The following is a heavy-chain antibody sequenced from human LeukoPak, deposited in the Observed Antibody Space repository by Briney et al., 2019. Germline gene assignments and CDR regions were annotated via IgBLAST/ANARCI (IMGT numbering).Heavy chain of an antibody. Sequence: SETLSLTYAVYGGSFSGYYWSWIRQPPGKGLEWIGEINHSGSTNYNPSLKSRVTISVDTSKNQFSLKLSSVTAADTAVYYCARVDYGPSDYWGQGTLVTVSS. CDR2: INHSGST. V-gene: IGHV4-34*01. CDR3: ARVDYGPSDY. D-gene: IGHD3-16*01. CDR1: GGSFSGYY. J-gene: IGHJ4*02.